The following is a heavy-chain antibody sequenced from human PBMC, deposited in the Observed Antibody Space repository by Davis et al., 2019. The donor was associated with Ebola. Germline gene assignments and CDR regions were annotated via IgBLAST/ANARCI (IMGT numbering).Heavy chain of an antibody. J-gene: IGHJ5*02. Sequence: MPSETLSLTCTVSGGSISSYYWSWIRQPPGKGLEWIGYIYYSGSTNYNPSLKSRVTISVDTSKNQFSLKLSSVTAADTAVYYCARDSYRRAGYGLKWWFDPWGQGTLVTVSS. V-gene: IGHV4-59*01. CDR1: GGSISSYY. D-gene: IGHD5-18*01. CDR2: IYYSGST. CDR3: ARDSYRRAGYGLKWWFDP.